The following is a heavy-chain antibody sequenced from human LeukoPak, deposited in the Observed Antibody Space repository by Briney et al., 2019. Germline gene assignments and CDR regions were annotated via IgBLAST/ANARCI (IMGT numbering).Heavy chain of an antibody. V-gene: IGHV1-69*04. J-gene: IGHJ6*02. CDR1: GGTFISYA. CDR2: IIPILGKP. D-gene: IGHD5-12*01. Sequence: SVKVSCKASGGTFISYAISWVRQAPGQGLEWMGRIIPILGKPNYAQKFQGRVTITADKSTSTAYMELSSLRSEDTAVYYCARAVATTTDYYGMDVWGQGTTVTVSS. CDR3: ARAVATTTDYYGMDV.